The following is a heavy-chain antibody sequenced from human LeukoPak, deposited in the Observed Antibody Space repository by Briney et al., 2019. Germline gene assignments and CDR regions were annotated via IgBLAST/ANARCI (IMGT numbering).Heavy chain of an antibody. D-gene: IGHD4-17*01. V-gene: IGHV4-59*08. Sequence: SETLSLTCSVSGGSISGYYWSWIRQPPGKGLEWIGYIFYSGSTNYNPSLKSRVTISVDTSKNQFSLKLSSVTAADTAVYYCARSARDYAWFDPWGQGTLVTVSS. CDR3: ARSARDYAWFDP. CDR2: IFYSGST. J-gene: IGHJ5*02. CDR1: GGSISGYY.